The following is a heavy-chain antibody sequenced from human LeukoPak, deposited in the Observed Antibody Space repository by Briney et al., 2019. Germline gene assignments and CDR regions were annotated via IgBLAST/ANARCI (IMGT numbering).Heavy chain of an antibody. CDR2: VYYSGSV. D-gene: IGHD2-21*01. J-gene: IGHJ5*02. V-gene: IGHV4-59*08. Sequence: SETLSLTCTVSGGPISVYYWSWIRHPPGKGLEWIGYVYYSGSVNYNPSLKSRVTISIDTSKNQFSLKLNSVTAADTAVYYCARVVHMRGWFDPWGQGKLVTVSS. CDR3: ARVVHMRGWFDP. CDR1: GGPISVYY.